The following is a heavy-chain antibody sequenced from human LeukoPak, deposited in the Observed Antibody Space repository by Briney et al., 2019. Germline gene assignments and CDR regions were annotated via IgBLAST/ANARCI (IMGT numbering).Heavy chain of an antibody. Sequence: GASVKVSCKASGYTFTSYDINSVRQAPGQGLEWMGWMNPNSGNTGYTQKFQGRVTMTRNTSISTAYMQLSSLRSEDTAVYYCARGRIWYSYGSLYFDYWGQGTLVTVSS. J-gene: IGHJ4*02. V-gene: IGHV1-8*01. CDR1: GYTFTSYD. CDR2: MNPNSGNT. D-gene: IGHD5-18*01. CDR3: ARGRIWYSYGSLYFDY.